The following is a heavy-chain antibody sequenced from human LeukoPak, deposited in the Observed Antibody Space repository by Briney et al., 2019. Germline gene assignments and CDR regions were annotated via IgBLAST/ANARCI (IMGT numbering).Heavy chain of an antibody. Sequence: GGSLRLSCAASGFTFSSYAMHWVRQAPGQRLEWVGWINAGNGNTKYSQKFQGRVTITRDTSASTAYMELSSLRSEDTAVYYCARAFSSAYYYFDYWGQGTLVTVSS. CDR2: INAGNGNT. D-gene: IGHD3-16*01. J-gene: IGHJ4*02. CDR1: GFTFSSYA. V-gene: IGHV1-3*01. CDR3: ARAFSSAYYYFDY.